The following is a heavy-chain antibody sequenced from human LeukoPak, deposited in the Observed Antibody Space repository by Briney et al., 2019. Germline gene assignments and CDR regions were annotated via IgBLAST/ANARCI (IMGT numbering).Heavy chain of an antibody. J-gene: IGHJ5*02. CDR2: ISAYNGNT. Sequence: ASVKVSCKASGYTFTSYGISWVRQAPGQGLEWMGWISAYNGNTNYAQKLQGRVTMTTDTSTSTVYMELRSLRSDDTAVYYCARAPEGYCSGGSCRWFDPWGQGTLVTVSS. CDR1: GYTFTSYG. D-gene: IGHD2-15*01. V-gene: IGHV1-18*01. CDR3: ARAPEGYCSGGSCRWFDP.